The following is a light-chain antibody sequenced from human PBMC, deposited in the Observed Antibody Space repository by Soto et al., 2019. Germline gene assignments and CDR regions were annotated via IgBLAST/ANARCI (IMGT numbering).Light chain of an antibody. V-gene: IGKV4-1*01. CDR3: QQYYTTPPT. CDR2: WAS. Sequence: DIVMTQSPDSLAVSLGERATINCKSSQSVLYSSNNKNYLAWHQQRPGQPPNLLIYWASTRESGVPDRFSGSGSGTDFTLTITSLQAEDVAVYYCQQYYTTPPTFGQGTKVEIK. J-gene: IGKJ1*01. CDR1: QSVLYSSNNKNY.